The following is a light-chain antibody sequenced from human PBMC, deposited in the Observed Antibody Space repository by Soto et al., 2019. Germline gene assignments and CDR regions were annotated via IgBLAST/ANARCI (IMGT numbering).Light chain of an antibody. CDR3: QQYNSYWHT. CDR2: KAS. Sequence: DIQMTQSPSTLSASVGDRVTITCRASQSISSWLAWYQQQPGKAPKLLIYKASSLESGVPSRLSGSGSGTEFTLTISSLQPDDFATYYCQQYNSYWHTFGQGTKLEIK. V-gene: IGKV1-5*03. CDR1: QSISSW. J-gene: IGKJ2*01.